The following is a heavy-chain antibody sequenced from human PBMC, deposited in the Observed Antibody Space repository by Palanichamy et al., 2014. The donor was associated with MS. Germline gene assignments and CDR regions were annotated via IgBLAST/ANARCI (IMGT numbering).Heavy chain of an antibody. CDR2: IKKDGSEK. V-gene: IGHV3-7*01. CDR1: GFSFSNYW. D-gene: IGHD3-10*01. Sequence: EVRVVESGGGLVQPGGSLRLSCAASGFSFSNYWMGWVRQAPGKGLEWVANIKKDGSEKYYMNSVKGRFTISRDNAKNSLFLHMNSLRAEDTAVYYCAAGGDYWGQGTLVTVSS. CDR3: AAGGDY. J-gene: IGHJ4*02.